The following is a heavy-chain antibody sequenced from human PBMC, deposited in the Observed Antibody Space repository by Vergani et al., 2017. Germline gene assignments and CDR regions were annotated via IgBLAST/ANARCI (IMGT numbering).Heavy chain of an antibody. Sequence: QVQLVQSGAEVKKPGASVKVSCKASGYTFTSYGISWVRQAPGQGLEWMGWISAYNGNTNYAQKLQGRVTMTTDTSTSTAYMELRSLRSDDTAVYYCAXESLVGGESFYYYGMDVWGQGTTVTVSS. D-gene: IGHD3-16*01. CDR3: AXESLVGGESFYYYGMDV. V-gene: IGHV1-18*01. CDR2: ISAYNGNT. CDR1: GYTFTSYG. J-gene: IGHJ6*02.